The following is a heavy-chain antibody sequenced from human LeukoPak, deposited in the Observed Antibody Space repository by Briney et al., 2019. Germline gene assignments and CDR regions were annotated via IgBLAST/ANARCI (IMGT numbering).Heavy chain of an antibody. D-gene: IGHD2-2*01. J-gene: IGHJ4*02. CDR2: INPNSGGT. CDR3: ARDPHTSWHWEFDY. V-gene: IGHV1-2*02. CDR1: GYTFTSYG. Sequence: GASVKVSCKASGYTFTSYGISWVRQAPGQGLEWMGWINPNSGGTNYAQKFRGRVTMTRDTSISTAYMELSRLRSDDTAVYYCARDPHTSWHWEFDYWGQGTLVTVSS.